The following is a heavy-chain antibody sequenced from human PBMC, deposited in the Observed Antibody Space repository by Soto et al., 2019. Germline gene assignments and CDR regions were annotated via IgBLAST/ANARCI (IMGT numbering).Heavy chain of an antibody. CDR2: IFYSGST. J-gene: IGHJ4*02. D-gene: IGHD7-27*01. Sequence: SETLSLTCAVSGASTSSAGYAWTWLRQHPEKGLEWIGHIFYSGSTSYNPSLKSRVTISIDTTKNQFSLKMKSVTAADTAVYYCAREFLEEKDSTGAMDFWGQGTLVTVSS. V-gene: IGHV4-31*11. CDR1: GASTSSAGYA. CDR3: AREFLEEKDSTGAMDF.